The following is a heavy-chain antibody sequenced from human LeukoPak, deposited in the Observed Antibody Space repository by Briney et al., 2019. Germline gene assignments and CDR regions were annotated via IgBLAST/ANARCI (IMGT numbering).Heavy chain of an antibody. J-gene: IGHJ4*02. Sequence: GGSLRLSCAASGFTFSSYAMHWVRQAPGKGLEWVSVIYSGGSTYYADSVKGRFTISRDNSKNTLYLQMNSLRAEDTAVYYCARAIPFFDYWGQGTLVTVSS. CDR1: GFTFSSYA. V-gene: IGHV3-53*01. CDR3: ARAIPFFDY. CDR2: IYSGGST.